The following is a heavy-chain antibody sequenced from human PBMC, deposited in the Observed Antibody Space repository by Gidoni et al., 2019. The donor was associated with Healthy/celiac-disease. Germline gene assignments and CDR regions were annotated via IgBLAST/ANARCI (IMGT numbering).Heavy chain of an antibody. CDR1: GFTFRSYA. V-gene: IGHV3-30*04. D-gene: IGHD3-9*01. CDR3: ASLYYDILTGYYPLDY. J-gene: IGHJ4*02. CDR2: ISYDGSNK. Sequence: QVQLVESGGGVVQPGRSLRLSCAASGFTFRSYAMHWVRQAPGKGLEWVAVISYDGSNKYYADSVKGRFTISRDNSKNTLYLQMNSLRAEDTAVYYCASLYYDILTGYYPLDYWGQGTLVTVSS.